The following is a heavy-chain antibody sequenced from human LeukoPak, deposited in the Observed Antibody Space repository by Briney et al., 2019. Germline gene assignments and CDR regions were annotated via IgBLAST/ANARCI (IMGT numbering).Heavy chain of an antibody. V-gene: IGHV3-43*01. D-gene: IGHD6-13*01. CDR3: AKARSSSWSYLES. J-gene: IGHJ4*02. CDR1: GFAFDDHT. Sequence: PGGSLRLSCATSGFAFDDHTMHWVRQLPGKGLEWVSLISWEGSTTYYAHSVKDRFTISRDTNKNSLYLQMNSLRPEDTALYYCAKARSSSWSYLESWGQGTLVTVSS. CDR2: ISWEGSTT.